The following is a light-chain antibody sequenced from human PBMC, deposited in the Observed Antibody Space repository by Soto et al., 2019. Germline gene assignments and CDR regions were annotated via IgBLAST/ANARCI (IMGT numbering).Light chain of an antibody. CDR3: QQYYSYSTT. CDR1: QSISSW. CDR2: KAS. Sequence: DLQMTQSPSTLSASVGDRVTITCRASQSISSWLAWYQQKPGKAPKLLISKASDLQSGVPSRFSGSESGTDFTLTISSLQPDDFATYYCQQYYSYSTTFGQGTKLEIK. V-gene: IGKV1-5*03. J-gene: IGKJ2*01.